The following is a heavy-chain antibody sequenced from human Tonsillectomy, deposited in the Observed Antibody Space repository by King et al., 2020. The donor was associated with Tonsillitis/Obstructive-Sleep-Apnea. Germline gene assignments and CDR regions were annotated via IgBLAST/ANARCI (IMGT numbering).Heavy chain of an antibody. CDR2: IYYSGST. CDR3: ARLGYDVWSGYSQGSYYYYMDV. V-gene: IGHV4-39*01. CDR1: GGSISSSSYY. J-gene: IGHJ6*03. D-gene: IGHD3-3*01. Sequence: QLQESGPGLVKPSETLSLTCTVSGGSISSSSYYWGWIRQPPGKGLEWIGNIYYSGSTYYNPSLKSRVTISVDTSKNQFSLKLSSVTAADTDVYYCARLGYDVWSGYSQGSYYYYMDVWGKGTTVTVPS.